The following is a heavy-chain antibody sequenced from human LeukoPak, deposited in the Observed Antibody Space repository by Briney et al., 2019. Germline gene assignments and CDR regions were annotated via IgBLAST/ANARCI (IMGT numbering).Heavy chain of an antibody. CDR1: GFTFSSYA. V-gene: IGHV3-23*01. D-gene: IGHD3-16*02. CDR2: ISGGGST. Sequence: GGSLRLSCAASGFTFSSYAMSWVRQAPGKGLEWVSAISGGGSTYYADSVKGRFTISRDNSKNTLYLQMNSLRAEDTAVYYCAKGPYDYVWGSYRPSYFDYWGQGTLVTVSS. J-gene: IGHJ4*02. CDR3: AKGPYDYVWGSYRPSYFDY.